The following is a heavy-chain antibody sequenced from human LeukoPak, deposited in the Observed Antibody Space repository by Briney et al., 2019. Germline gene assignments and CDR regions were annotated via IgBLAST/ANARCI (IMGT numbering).Heavy chain of an antibody. J-gene: IGHJ6*02. D-gene: IGHD2-2*01. CDR1: GFTFSSYA. CDR3: AREGIVVVPASYYYGMDV. Sequence: PGGSLRLSCAASGFTFSSYAMHWVRQAPGKGLEWVAVISYDGNNKYYADSVKGRFTISRDNSKNTLYLQMNSLRAEDTAVYYCAREGIVVVPASYYYGMDVWGQGTTVTVSS. CDR2: ISYDGNNK. V-gene: IGHV3-30-3*01.